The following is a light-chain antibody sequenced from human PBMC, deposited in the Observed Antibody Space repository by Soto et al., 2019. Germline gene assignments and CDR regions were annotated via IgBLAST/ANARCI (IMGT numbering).Light chain of an antibody. CDR1: QSVISNY. Sequence: EVVLTQSPGTVSLSPGERVTLSCRASQSVISNYLAWYQQRPGQAPRLLIYAASSRATGIPDRFSGSGSGTDFTLSISSLEPEDFAVYSCQQYGSSRTWTFGQGTKVEMK. CDR2: AAS. J-gene: IGKJ1*01. CDR3: QQYGSSRTWT. V-gene: IGKV3-20*01.